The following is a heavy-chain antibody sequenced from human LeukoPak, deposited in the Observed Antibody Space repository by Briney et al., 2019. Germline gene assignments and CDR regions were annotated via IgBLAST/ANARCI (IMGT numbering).Heavy chain of an antibody. Sequence: PGGSLRLSCTASGFTFRTYAMNWVRQAPGKGLEWLSGISGSVNGTYYADSVKGRFIISRDNSKNMVYLQMNSLTVEDTATYYCAKRTMSAFDSWGQGTLLIVSS. CDR1: GFTFRTYA. CDR2: ISGSVNGT. V-gene: IGHV3-23*01. CDR3: AKRTMSAFDS. J-gene: IGHJ4*02.